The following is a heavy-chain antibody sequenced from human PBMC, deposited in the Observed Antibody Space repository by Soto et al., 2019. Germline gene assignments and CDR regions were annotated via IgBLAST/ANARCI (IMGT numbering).Heavy chain of an antibody. V-gene: IGHV3-33*01. D-gene: IGHD6-6*01. CDR3: ARDAAARDGRGGMDV. CDR1: GFTFRQYG. Sequence: SGGGVVQPGRSLRLSCAASGFTFRQYGMHWVRQAPGKGLEWVAVIFYDESKEYYADSVRGRFTISRDNSNNMLYLQMNSLRGEDTALYYCARDAAARDGRGGMDVWGQGTTVTVSS. J-gene: IGHJ6*02. CDR2: IFYDESKE.